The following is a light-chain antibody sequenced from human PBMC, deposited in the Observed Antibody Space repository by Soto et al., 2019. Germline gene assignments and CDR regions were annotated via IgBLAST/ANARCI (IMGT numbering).Light chain of an antibody. CDR1: QAIRND. CDR2: GAS. J-gene: IGKJ1*01. CDR3: LQDYTYPWT. Sequence: IQMTQSPSSLSASVGDRVTITCRASQAIRNDLGWYQQKPGKAPNLLIFGASNLQAGVPVRFSASGSGTNFTLTISNLQPEDFASCYCLQDYTYPWTFGQGTKVDIK. V-gene: IGKV1-6*01.